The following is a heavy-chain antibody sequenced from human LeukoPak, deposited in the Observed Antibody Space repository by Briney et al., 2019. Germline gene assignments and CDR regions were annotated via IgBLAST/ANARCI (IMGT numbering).Heavy chain of an antibody. Sequence: GGXLRLSCAASGFTFSSYEMNWVRQAPGKGLEWVSYISSSGSTMYYADSVKGRFTISRDNSKNTLYLQMNSLRAEDTAVYYCAKAPYRGGYYYYYMDVWGKGTTVTVSS. CDR2: ISSSGSTM. CDR1: GFTFSSYE. V-gene: IGHV3-48*03. CDR3: AKAPYRGGYYYYYMDV. J-gene: IGHJ6*03. D-gene: IGHD2-21*01.